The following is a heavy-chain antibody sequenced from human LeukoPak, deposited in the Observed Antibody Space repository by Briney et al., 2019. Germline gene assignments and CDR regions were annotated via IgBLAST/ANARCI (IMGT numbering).Heavy chain of an antibody. CDR2: IRGRGGGGTA. CDR3: AKDLMAVSGRGFDY. D-gene: IGHD6-19*01. CDR1: GFTFSSYG. V-gene: IGHV3-23*01. J-gene: IGHJ4*02. Sequence: GGSLRLSCAASGFTFSSYGMSWVRQAPGKGLEWVSGIRGRGGGGTAYYADSVKGRFTISRDDSKNTMYVQLNSLRAEDTAVYYCAKDLMAVSGRGFDYWGQGTLVTVSS.